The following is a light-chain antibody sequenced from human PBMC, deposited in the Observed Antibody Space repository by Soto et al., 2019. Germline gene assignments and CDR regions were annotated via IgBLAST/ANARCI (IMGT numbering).Light chain of an antibody. CDR3: QQRYSWPLT. Sequence: GGRATLSCMVSQSINIYLAWYQQKLGQAPRLLIYDASIRATGIPARFSGSGSGTDFTLTISSLEPEDFGVYYRQQRYSWPLTFGGGTKVDIK. J-gene: IGKJ4*01. CDR1: QSINIY. CDR2: DAS. V-gene: IGKV3-11*01.